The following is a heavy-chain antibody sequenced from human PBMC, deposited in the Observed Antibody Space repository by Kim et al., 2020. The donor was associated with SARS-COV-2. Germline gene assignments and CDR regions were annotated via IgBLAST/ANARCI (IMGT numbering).Heavy chain of an antibody. CDR3: AGGFDY. Sequence: IYSRRRAHYTPSLKSRVTISVDTSKNQFSRKLSSVTAADTAVYYCAGGFDYWGQGTLVTVSS. D-gene: IGHD3-16*01. CDR2: IYSRRRA. V-gene: IGHV4-4*09. J-gene: IGHJ4*02.